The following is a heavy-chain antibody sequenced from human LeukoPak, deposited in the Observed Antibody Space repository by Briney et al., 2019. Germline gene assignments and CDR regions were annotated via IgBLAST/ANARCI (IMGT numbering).Heavy chain of an antibody. CDR2: ISDSGVTT. CDR3: ANGAAQYAFDI. J-gene: IGHJ3*02. D-gene: IGHD6-6*01. V-gene: IGHV3-23*01. Sequence: GGSLRLSCAASGFTFSSYALSWVRQAPGKGLEWVSSISDSGVTTSYADSVTGRFIISRDNYKKMLYLQMNSLRAEDTAVYYCANGAAQYAFDIWGQGTLVTVSS. CDR1: GFTFSSYA.